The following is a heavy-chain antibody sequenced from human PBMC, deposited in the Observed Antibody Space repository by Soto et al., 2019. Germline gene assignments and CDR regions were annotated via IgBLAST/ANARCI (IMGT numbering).Heavy chain of an antibody. CDR3: ARSSGGVFGIIIEGSNWLAP. J-gene: IGHJ5*02. D-gene: IGHD3-16*02. V-gene: IGHV1-2*04. CDR2: INPNSGGT. Sequence: ASVKVSCKASVYTFTGYYMHWVRQAPGQGLEWMGWINPNSGGTNYAQKFQGWVTMTRDTSISTAYMELSRLRSEDTAVYYCARSSGGVFGIIIEGSNWLAPGARDPWSPSPQ. CDR1: VYTFTGYY.